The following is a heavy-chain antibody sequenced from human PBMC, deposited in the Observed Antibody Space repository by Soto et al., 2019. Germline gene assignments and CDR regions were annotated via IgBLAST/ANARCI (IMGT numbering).Heavy chain of an antibody. J-gene: IGHJ6*02. CDR3: ARDGLQKYDILTGACPLLGGMDV. D-gene: IGHD3-9*01. CDR1: GYTFTGYD. V-gene: IGHV1-2*02. CDR2: INPNSGGT. Sequence: QVQLVQSGAEVKKPGASVKVSCKASGYTFTGYDMHWVRQAPGQWLEWMGWINPNSGGTNYAQTFQGAVIMTRDTSISAAEMELRRLSCGDGAVYYCARDGLQKYDILTGACPLLGGMDVWGQGTTVTVSS.